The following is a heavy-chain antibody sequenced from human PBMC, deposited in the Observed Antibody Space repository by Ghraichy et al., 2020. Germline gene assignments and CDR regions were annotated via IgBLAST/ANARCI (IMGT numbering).Heavy chain of an antibody. Sequence: GESLNISCAASGFTFSSYWMTWVRQAPGKGLEWVANIRPDGSEKDYVDSVKGRFTISRDNAKNSLYLQMNSLRVEDTAVYYCARGSSYYYYYYMDVWGKGTTVTVS. CDR2: IRPDGSEK. V-gene: IGHV3-7*03. CDR3: ARGSSYYYYYYMDV. CDR1: GFTFSSYW. J-gene: IGHJ6*03. D-gene: IGHD1-26*01.